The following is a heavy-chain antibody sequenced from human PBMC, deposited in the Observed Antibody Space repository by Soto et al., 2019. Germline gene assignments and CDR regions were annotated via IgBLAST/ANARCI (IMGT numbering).Heavy chain of an antibody. CDR2: MLFDGTDN. V-gene: IGHV3-30*03. CDR1: GFAFSSYD. J-gene: IGHJ3*02. CDR3: ARETSWDAFDI. D-gene: IGHD2-2*01. Sequence: QVQLVESGGGVVQPGRSLRLSCVASGFAFSSYDMHWVRQAPGKGLEWVAGMLFDGTDNYYADFVKGRFSISRDNSKNSLYLQMNSLRAEDTAVYYCARETSWDAFDIWGQGTMVTVSS.